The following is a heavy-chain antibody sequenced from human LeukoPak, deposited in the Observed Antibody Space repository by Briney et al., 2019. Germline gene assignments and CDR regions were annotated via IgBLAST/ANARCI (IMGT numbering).Heavy chain of an antibody. CDR2: MYYTGNS. CDR3: ARIPFGEPSGFDY. V-gene: IGHV4-39*07. D-gene: IGHD3-10*01. Sequence: PSETLSLTCTVSGGSIYSSSYYWGWIRQTPGKGLEWIGSMYYTGNSFYNPSLKSRVTISVDTSKNQFSLKLSSVTAADTAVYYCARIPFGEPSGFDYWGQGTLVTVSS. CDR1: GGSIYSSSYY. J-gene: IGHJ4*02.